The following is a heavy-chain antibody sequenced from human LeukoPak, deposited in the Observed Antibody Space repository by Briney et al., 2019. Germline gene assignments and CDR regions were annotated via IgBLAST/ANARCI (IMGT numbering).Heavy chain of an antibody. D-gene: IGHD6-19*01. CDR3: ARSPQWLGPRYYGMDV. V-gene: IGHV4-59*08. CDR2: IYYSGST. Sequence: SETLSLTCTVSGGSISSYYWSWIRQPPGKGLEWIGYIYYSGSTNYNPSLKSRVTISVDTSKNQFSLKLSSVTAADTAVHYCARSPQWLGPRYYGMDVWGQGTTVTVSS. CDR1: GGSISSYY. J-gene: IGHJ6*02.